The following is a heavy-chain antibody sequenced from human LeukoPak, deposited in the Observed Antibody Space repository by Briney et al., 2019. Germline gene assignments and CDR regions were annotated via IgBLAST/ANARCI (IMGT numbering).Heavy chain of an antibody. CDR2: INTADSTI. CDR3: ARDAPGTVTNYY. Sequence: GGSLRLSCAVSGCTFSNYEMNWTRHPPHQGLERVSYINTADSTIYYANSVKGRFTISRDNSKNSLYLQMSILRAEDTAVYYCARDAPGTVTNYYWGEGDLVTVSS. J-gene: IGHJ4*02. V-gene: IGHV3-48*03. D-gene: IGHD4-17*01. CDR1: GCTFSNYE.